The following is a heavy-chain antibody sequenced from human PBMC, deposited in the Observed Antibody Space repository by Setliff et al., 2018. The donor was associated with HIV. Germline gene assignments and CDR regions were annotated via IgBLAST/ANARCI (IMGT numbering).Heavy chain of an antibody. Sequence: PSETLSLTCTVSGGSISSHYWGWIRQPPGKGLEWIGSVYHRGNTYYNPSLKSRVTISVDTSKNQFSLKLSSVTAADTAVYYCARLGYCSSTSCYYYYYMDVWGKGATVTV. CDR2: VYHRGNT. CDR1: GGSISSHY. V-gene: IGHV4-39*07. CDR3: ARLGYCSSTSCYYYYYMDV. D-gene: IGHD2-2*01. J-gene: IGHJ6*03.